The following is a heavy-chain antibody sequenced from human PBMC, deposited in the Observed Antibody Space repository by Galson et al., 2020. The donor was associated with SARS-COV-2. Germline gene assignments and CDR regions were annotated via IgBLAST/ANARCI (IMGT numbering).Heavy chain of an antibody. Sequence: SETLSLTCTVSGGSIISSAYYWSWIRQPAGQGLEWIRRIYTTTGGTHYNPSLKSRVTISVDTSKNQFPLRLTSVTAADTAVYYCARESRCDLYFDFWGQGTLVTVSS. CDR1: GGSIISSAYY. D-gene: IGHD4-17*01. CDR3: ARESRCDLYFDF. CDR2: IYTTTGGT. J-gene: IGHJ4*02. V-gene: IGHV4-61*02.